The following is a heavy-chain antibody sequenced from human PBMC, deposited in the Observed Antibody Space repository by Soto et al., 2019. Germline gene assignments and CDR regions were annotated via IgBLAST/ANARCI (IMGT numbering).Heavy chain of an antibody. CDR3: TTDNYYDILTGYYMMAPDGGYFVIY. CDR2: IKSKTDGGTT. J-gene: IGHJ4*02. Sequence: GGSLRLSCAASGFTFSNAWMSWVRQAPGKGLEWVGRIKSKTDGGTTDYAAPVKGRFTISRDDSKNTLYLQMNSLKNEDTAVYYCTTDNYYDILTGYYMMAPDGGYFVIYWGQGTLVTVSS. D-gene: IGHD3-9*01. V-gene: IGHV3-15*01. CDR1: GFTFSNAW.